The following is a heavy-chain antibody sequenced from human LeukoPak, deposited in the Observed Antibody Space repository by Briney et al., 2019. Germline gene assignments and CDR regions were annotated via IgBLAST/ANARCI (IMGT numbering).Heavy chain of an antibody. Sequence: SETLSLTCSVSGGSISGYYWSWIRQTPGKGLEWIAYIHSSGSTSYNPSLKSRVSLSLDTSREQFSLKLSSVTAADTAVYYRARHGLSGYGSHFDNWGQGTLVTVSS. CDR3: ARHGLSGYGSHFDN. D-gene: IGHD5-12*01. CDR2: IHSSGST. V-gene: IGHV4-59*08. CDR1: GGSISGYY. J-gene: IGHJ4*02.